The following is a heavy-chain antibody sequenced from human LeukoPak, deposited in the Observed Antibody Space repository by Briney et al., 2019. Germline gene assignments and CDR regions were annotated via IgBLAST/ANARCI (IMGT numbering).Heavy chain of an antibody. CDR3: AGDGYSGYHWLN. Sequence: PGGSLRLSCAASGFTFSNYAMHWARQAPGKGLEWVAFISHDRSNNCHADSVKGRFTISRDNSKNTLHLQMNNLRADDTAVYYCAGDGYSGYHWLNWGQGTLVTVSS. J-gene: IGHJ4*02. CDR1: GFTFSNYA. D-gene: IGHD1-26*01. CDR2: ISHDRSNN. V-gene: IGHV3-30*14.